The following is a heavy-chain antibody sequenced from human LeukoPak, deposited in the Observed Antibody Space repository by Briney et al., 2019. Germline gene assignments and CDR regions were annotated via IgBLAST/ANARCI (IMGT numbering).Heavy chain of an antibody. V-gene: IGHV3-30*02. CDR3: AKNLAYYYDSSGYPHY. Sequence: PGGSLRLSCAASGFTFSSYGMHWVRQAPGKGLEWVAFIRYDGSNKYYADSVKGRFTISRDNSKNTLYLQMNSLRAEDTAVYYCAKNLAYYYDSSGYPHYWGQGTLVTVSS. CDR2: IRYDGSNK. D-gene: IGHD3-22*01. CDR1: GFTFSSYG. J-gene: IGHJ4*02.